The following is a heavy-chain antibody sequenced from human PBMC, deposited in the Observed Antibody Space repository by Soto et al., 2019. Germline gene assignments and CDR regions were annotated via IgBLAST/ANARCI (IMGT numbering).Heavy chain of an antibody. J-gene: IGHJ4*02. V-gene: IGHV3-23*01. D-gene: IGHD6-25*01. CDR1: GFTFSSYA. CDR3: AKGSASGSPYYFDY. Sequence: EVQLLESGGDLVQPGGSLRLSCAASGFTFSSYAMSWVRQSPEMGLEWVSAITGSGGATHHADSVKGRFTISRDNSKNTLYLQMSSLRAEDTAVYYCAKGSASGSPYYFDYWGQGILVTVSS. CDR2: ITGSGGAT.